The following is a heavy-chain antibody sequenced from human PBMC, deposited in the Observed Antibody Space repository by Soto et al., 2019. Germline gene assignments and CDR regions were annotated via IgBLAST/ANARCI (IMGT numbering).Heavy chain of an antibody. CDR3: ASQRYSYGYSSDY. V-gene: IGHV1-69*13. Sequence: SVNVSCKTAGDTCSASMINWVRQAPGQGLEWMGGIIPISGTSNYAQKLQGRVTITADESTSTAYMELTSLRSEDTAVYYCASQRYSYGYSSDYWGQGTLVTVSS. CDR2: IIPISGTS. J-gene: IGHJ4*02. D-gene: IGHD5-18*01. CDR1: GDTCSASM.